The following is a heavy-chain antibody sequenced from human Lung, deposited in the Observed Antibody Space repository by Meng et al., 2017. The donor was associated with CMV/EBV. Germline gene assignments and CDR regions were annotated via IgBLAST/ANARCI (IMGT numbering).Heavy chain of an antibody. CDR3: ARDRNGRRRYYDSSAYYLDY. Sequence: ASVKVSCKASGYTFTSYEMQWVRQAPGQGLEWMAIINPSGGSTTYAQKFQGRVTVTRDTSTTSVYMELSSLRSEDTAVYYCARDRNGRRRYYDSSAYYLDYWGQGTLVXVSS. CDR2: INPSGGST. D-gene: IGHD3-22*01. V-gene: IGHV1-46*01. J-gene: IGHJ4*02. CDR1: GYTFTSYE.